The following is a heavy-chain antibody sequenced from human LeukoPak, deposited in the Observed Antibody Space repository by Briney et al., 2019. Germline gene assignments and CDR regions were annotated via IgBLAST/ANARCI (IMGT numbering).Heavy chain of an antibody. Sequence: SVKVSCKASGGTFSSYAISWVRQAPGQGLEWMGGIIPIFGTANYAQKFQGRVTITADESTSTAYMELSSLRSEDTAVYCCAREGSIAAGTTFPLDYWGQGTLVTVSS. CDR2: IIPIFGTA. D-gene: IGHD6-13*01. J-gene: IGHJ4*02. CDR3: AREGSIAAGTTFPLDY. V-gene: IGHV1-69*13. CDR1: GGTFSSYA.